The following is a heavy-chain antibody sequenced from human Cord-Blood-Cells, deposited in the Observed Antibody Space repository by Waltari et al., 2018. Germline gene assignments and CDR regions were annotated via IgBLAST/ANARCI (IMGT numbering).Heavy chain of an antibody. CDR1: GFSPSTSGMR. Sequence: QVTLKESGPALVKPTQTLTLPCTFSGFSPSTSGMRVSWIRQPPGKALEWLARIDWDDDKFYSTSLKTRLTISKDTSKNQVVLTMTNMDPVDTATYYCARSDYGGNSSYYYYMDVWGKGTTVTVSS. D-gene: IGHD4-17*01. CDR2: IDWDDDK. J-gene: IGHJ6*03. V-gene: IGHV2-70*04. CDR3: ARSDYGGNSSYYYYMDV.